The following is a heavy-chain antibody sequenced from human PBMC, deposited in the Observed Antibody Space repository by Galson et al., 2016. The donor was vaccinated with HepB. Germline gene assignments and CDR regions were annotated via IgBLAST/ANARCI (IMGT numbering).Heavy chain of an antibody. V-gene: IGHV3-23*01. CDR1: GFTFSNYG. Sequence: SLRLSCAASGFTFSNYGMTWVRQAPGKGLEVVSSISRSGDSTDYADSVKGRFTISRDNSKNTLSLQMNSLTADDTAIYYCVQGCTAPAVWGKGTTVTVSS. D-gene: IGHD4/OR15-4a*01. CDR2: ISRSGDST. J-gene: IGHJ6*04. CDR3: VQGCTAPAV.